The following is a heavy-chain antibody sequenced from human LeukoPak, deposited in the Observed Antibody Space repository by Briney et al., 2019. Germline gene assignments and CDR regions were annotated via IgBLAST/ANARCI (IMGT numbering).Heavy chain of an antibody. Sequence: PGGSLRLSCAASGFTFSSYWMSWVRQAPGKGLEWVANIKQDGSEKYYVDSVKGRFTISRDNAKNSLYLQMNSLRAEDTAVYYCARDGGYDDTHAFDIWGQGTMVTVSS. CDR2: IKQDGSEK. CDR3: ARDGGYDDTHAFDI. J-gene: IGHJ3*02. D-gene: IGHD5-12*01. CDR1: GFTFSSYW. V-gene: IGHV3-7*01.